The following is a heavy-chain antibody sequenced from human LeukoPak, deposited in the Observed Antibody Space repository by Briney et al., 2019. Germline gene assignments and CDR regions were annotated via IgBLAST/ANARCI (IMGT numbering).Heavy chain of an antibody. CDR1: GFTFSSYA. CDR3: AKDYYDSSGYYSEYFQH. D-gene: IGHD3-22*01. CDR2: ISDSGGST. V-gene: IGHV3-23*01. Sequence: GGSLRLSCAASGFTFSSYAMSWVRQAPGKGLEWVSAISDSGGSTYYADSVKGRFTISRDNSKNTLYLQMNSLRAEDTAVYYCAKDYYDSSGYYSEYFQHWGQGTLVTVSS. J-gene: IGHJ1*01.